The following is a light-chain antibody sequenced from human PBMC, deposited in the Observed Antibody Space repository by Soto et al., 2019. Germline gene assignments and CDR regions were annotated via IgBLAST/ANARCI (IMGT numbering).Light chain of an antibody. CDR1: PSVSSSY. CDR3: QQYGSSLIT. V-gene: IGKV3-20*01. Sequence: EIVLTQSPGTLSLSPGERATLSCRASPSVSSSYLAWYQQKPGQAPRLLIYGASSRATGIPDRFSGSGSGTDFTLTISRLEPEDFAVYYCQQYGSSLITFGQGTRLEI. J-gene: IGKJ5*01. CDR2: GAS.